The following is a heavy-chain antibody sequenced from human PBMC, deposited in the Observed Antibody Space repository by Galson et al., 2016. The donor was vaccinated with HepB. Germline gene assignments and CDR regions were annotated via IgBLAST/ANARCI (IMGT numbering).Heavy chain of an antibody. CDR2: IFSGGDT. CDR3: AILPGSIVPPPYY. J-gene: IGHJ4*02. V-gene: IGHV3-53*01. Sequence: SLRLSCAASAFSVSSNYMSWVRQAPGKGLAWVSIIFSGGDTYYADSVKGRFTISRDDSKNTLYLQMNSLRAEDTAVYYCAILPGSIVPPPYYWGQGTLVTVSS. D-gene: IGHD1-26*01. CDR1: AFSVSSNY.